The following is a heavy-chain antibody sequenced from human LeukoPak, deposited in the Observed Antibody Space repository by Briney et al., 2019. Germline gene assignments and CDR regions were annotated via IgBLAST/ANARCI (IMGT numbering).Heavy chain of an antibody. Sequence: GGSLRLSCEASGFTFSSYAMSWVRQAPGKGLAWVSTISGGSGSTYCADSVKGRFTISRDNSKNTLYLQMNSLRDEDTAVYYCAKHRFESGGYHSTDWGQGTLVTVSS. J-gene: IGHJ4*02. D-gene: IGHD3-22*01. CDR1: GFTFSSYA. CDR2: ISGGSGST. CDR3: AKHRFESGGYHSTD. V-gene: IGHV3-23*01.